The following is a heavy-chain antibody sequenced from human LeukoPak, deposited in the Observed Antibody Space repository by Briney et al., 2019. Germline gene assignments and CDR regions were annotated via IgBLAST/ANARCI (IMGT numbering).Heavy chain of an antibody. J-gene: IGHJ5*02. CDR2: IYYSGST. CDR3: ARLLRSRWFDP. V-gene: IGHV4-59*08. D-gene: IGHD5-12*01. CDR1: GGSISGYY. Sequence: SETLSLTCTVSGGSISGYYWSWIRQPPGKGLEWIGYIYYSGSTNYNPSLKSRVTISVDTSKNQFSLKLSSVTAADTAVYYCARLLRSRWFDPWGQGTLVTVSS.